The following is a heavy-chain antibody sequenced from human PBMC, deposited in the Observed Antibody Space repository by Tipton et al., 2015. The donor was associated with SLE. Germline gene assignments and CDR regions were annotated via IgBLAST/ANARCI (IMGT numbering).Heavy chain of an antibody. D-gene: IGHD3-10*01. V-gene: IGHV4-59*12. CDR1: GGSISGYH. CDR3: ARDRRGWYFDL. J-gene: IGHJ2*01. CDR2: ISYTETT. Sequence: TLPLTCTVSGGSISGYHWSWLRQPPGKGLEWFGYISYTETTKYNPSLESRVIISVDTSKNQFSLKLSSVTAADTAVYYRARDRRGWYFDLWGRGTLVTVSS.